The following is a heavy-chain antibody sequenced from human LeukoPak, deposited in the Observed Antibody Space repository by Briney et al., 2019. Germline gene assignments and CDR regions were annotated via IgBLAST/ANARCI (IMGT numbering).Heavy chain of an antibody. Sequence: ASVKVSCKASGYTFTSYAMNWVRQAPGQGLEWVGWINTNTGNPPYAQGFTGRFVFSLDTSVSTAYLQISSLKAEDTAVYYCARGRITMVRGVITWFDPWGQGTLVTVSS. CDR3: ARGRITMVRGVITWFDP. CDR1: GYTFTSYA. V-gene: IGHV7-4-1*02. CDR2: INTNTGNP. D-gene: IGHD3-10*01. J-gene: IGHJ5*02.